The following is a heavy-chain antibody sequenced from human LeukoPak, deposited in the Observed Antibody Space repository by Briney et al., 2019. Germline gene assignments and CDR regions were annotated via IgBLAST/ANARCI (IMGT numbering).Heavy chain of an antibody. CDR3: ARDHLYAFDI. CDR1: GFTFSYYS. V-gene: IGHV3-48*02. Sequence: GGSLRLSCTASGFTFSYYSLNWVRQAPGKGLEWLSYIAGSSGEIHYADSVEGRLTISRDNANNLLYLQMNSLRDEDTAVYYCARDHLYAFDIWGQGTMVAVSS. J-gene: IGHJ3*02. CDR2: IAGSSGEI.